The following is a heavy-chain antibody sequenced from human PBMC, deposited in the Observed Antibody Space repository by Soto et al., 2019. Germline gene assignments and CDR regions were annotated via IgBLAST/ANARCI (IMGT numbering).Heavy chain of an antibody. J-gene: IGHJ6*02. V-gene: IGHV3-11*05. Sequence: QVQLVESGGGLVKPGGSLRLSCAASGFTFSDYYMSWIRQAPGKGLEWVSYISSSSSYTNYADSVKGRFTISRDNAKNSLYLQMNSLRPEDTAVYYCARGTGTYSSRNYYYYGMDVWGQGTTVTVSS. CDR2: ISSSSSYT. CDR3: ARGTGTYSSRNYYYYGMDV. D-gene: IGHD6-13*01. CDR1: GFTFSDYY.